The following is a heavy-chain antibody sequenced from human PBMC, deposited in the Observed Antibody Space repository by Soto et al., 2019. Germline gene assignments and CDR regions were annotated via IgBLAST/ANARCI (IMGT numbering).Heavy chain of an antibody. V-gene: IGHV1-18*01. J-gene: IGHJ4*02. CDR2: ISAYNGNT. CDR1: GYTFTSYG. D-gene: IGHD6-13*01. CDR3: ARGPRYIAAAGTRGQEGY. Sequence: QVQLVQSGAEVKKPGASVKVSCKASGYTFTSYGISWVRQAPGQGLEWMGWISAYNGNTNYAQKLQGRVTMTTDTTTRTAYMELRSLRSDDTAGYYCARGPRYIAAAGTRGQEGYWGQGTLVTVSS.